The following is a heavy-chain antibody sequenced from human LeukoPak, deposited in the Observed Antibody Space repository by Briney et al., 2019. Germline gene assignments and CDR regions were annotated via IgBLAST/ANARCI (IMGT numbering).Heavy chain of an antibody. CDR1: GFTFSSYA. J-gene: IGHJ4*02. CDR2: ISGHGDIT. D-gene: IGHD1-26*01. CDR3: AKDVVGTINYFDY. Sequence: GGSLRLSCAASGFTFSSYAMTWVRQAPGKGLEWVSTISGHGDITYYADSVKGRFTISRDNSKSTLYLQMNSLRAEDTAEYYCAKDVVGTINYFDYWGQGTLVTVSA. V-gene: IGHV3-23*01.